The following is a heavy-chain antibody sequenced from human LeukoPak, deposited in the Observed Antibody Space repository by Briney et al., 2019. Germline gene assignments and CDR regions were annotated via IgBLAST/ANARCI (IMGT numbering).Heavy chain of an antibody. J-gene: IGHJ4*02. D-gene: IGHD2-15*01. CDR2: FDPEDGET. CDR3: ARVDGSPDY. CDR1: GYTLTELS. V-gene: IGHV1-24*01. Sequence: ASVEVSCKVSGYTLTELSMHWVRQAPGKGLEWMGGFDPEDGETIYAQKFQGRVTITRDTSISTAYMELSSLRSEDTAVYYCARVDGSPDYWGQGTLVTVSS.